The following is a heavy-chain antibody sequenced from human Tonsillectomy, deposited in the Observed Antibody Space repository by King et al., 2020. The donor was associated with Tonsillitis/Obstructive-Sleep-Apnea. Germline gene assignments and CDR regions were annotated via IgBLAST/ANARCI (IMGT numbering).Heavy chain of an antibody. V-gene: IGHV2-26*01. D-gene: IGHD3-3*01. J-gene: IGHJ4*02. Sequence: TLKESGPVLVKPTETLTLTCTVSGFSLSNARMGVSWIRQPPGKALEWLAHIFSNYEKSYSTSLKSRLTISKDTSKSQVVLTMTNMDPVDTATYYWARIRGDFWSGRDFDYWGQGTLVTVSS. CDR2: IFSNYEK. CDR1: GFSLSNARMG. CDR3: ARIRGDFWSGRDFDY.